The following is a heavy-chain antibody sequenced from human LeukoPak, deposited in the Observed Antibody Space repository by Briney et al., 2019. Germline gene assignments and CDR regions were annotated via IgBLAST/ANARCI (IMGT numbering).Heavy chain of an antibody. Sequence: SETLSLTCAVYGGSFSGYYWSWIRQPPGKGLEWIGEINHSGSTNYNPPLKSRVTISVDTSKNQVSLKLTSVTAADTAVYYCARNGYGSGSSWWGQGTLVTVSS. CDR1: GGSFSGYY. CDR2: INHSGST. D-gene: IGHD3-10*01. CDR3: ARNGYGSGSSW. J-gene: IGHJ4*02. V-gene: IGHV4-34*01.